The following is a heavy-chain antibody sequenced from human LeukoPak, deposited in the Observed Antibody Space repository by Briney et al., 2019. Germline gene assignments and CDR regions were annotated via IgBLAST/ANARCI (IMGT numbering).Heavy chain of an antibody. D-gene: IGHD2-2*01. CDR3: ARDVGDCSSTSCSRYYYYGMDV. V-gene: IGHV4-59*01. CDR2: IYYSGST. Sequence: SETLSLTCTVSGGSISSYYWSWIRQPPGKGLEWIGYIYYSGSTNYNPSLKSRVTISVDTSKNQFSLKLSSVTAANTAVYYCARDVGDCSSTSCSRYYYYGMDVWGQGTTVTVSS. CDR1: GGSISSYY. J-gene: IGHJ6*02.